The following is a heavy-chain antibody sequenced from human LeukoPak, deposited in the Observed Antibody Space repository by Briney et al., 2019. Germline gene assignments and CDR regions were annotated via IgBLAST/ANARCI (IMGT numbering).Heavy chain of an antibody. D-gene: IGHD3-22*01. V-gene: IGHV3-7*03. CDR1: RFSFSRYW. CDR3: ARDKGDYDTSGSLFVF. CDR2: IKQDGSEK. Sequence: PGGSLRLSCAASRFSFSRYWMSWVRQVPRKGLEWVANIKQDGSEKYYVDSVKGRFTISRDNAKNSLYLQMNSLRAEDTAVYYCARDKGDYDTSGSLFVFGGQGTLVTVSS. J-gene: IGHJ4*02.